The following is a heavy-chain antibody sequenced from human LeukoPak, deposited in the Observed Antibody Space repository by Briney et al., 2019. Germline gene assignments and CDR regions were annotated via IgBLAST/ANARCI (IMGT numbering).Heavy chain of an antibody. J-gene: IGHJ4*02. CDR1: GGSIGSYY. V-gene: IGHV4-59*01. CDR2: IYYSGST. CDR3: ARESLIYGSGSPIFDY. Sequence: RPSATLSLTCTVSGGSIGSYYWSWIRQPPGKGLEWIGYIYYSGSTNYSPSLKSRVTISVDTSKNQFSLNLSSVTAADTAIYYCARESLIYGSGSPIFDYWGQGALVTLSS. D-gene: IGHD3-10*01.